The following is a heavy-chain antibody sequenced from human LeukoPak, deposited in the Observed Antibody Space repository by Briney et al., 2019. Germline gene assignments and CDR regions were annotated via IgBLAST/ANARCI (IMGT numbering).Heavy chain of an antibody. J-gene: IGHJ4*02. CDR3: ARSIQLWSPVDY. CDR1: GFTVSSNY. V-gene: IGHV3-53*01. CDR2: IYSGGST. Sequence: WGSLRLSCAASGFTVSSNYMSWVRQAPGKGLEWVSVIYSGGSTYYADSVKGRFTISRDNSKNTLYLQMNSLRAEDTAVYYCARSIQLWSPVDYWGQGTLVTVSS. D-gene: IGHD5-18*01.